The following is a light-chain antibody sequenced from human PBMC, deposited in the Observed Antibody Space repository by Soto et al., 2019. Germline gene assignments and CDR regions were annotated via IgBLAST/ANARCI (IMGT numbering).Light chain of an antibody. Sequence: EIVMTQSPATMSVSPGERATLSCRASQSVTYNLAWYQQQKPGQAPRLLIYGASTRATGIPARFSGSGSGKDFTLTFSSLQSEDFAFYYCQQYNIWPLPFGGGTKGDI. CDR2: GAS. J-gene: IGKJ4*01. CDR1: QSVTYN. V-gene: IGKV3-15*01. CDR3: QQYNIWPLP.